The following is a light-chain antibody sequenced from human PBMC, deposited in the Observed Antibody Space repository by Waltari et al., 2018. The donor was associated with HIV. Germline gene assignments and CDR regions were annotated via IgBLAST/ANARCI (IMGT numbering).Light chain of an antibody. CDR3: QSADSSGTWV. J-gene: IGLJ3*02. CDR2: KDT. Sequence: SYELTQPPSVSVSPGQTARITCSGDALPKQYAYWYHQKPGQAPVLGIYKDTERPSGIPERFSGSSSWTTVTLTISGVQAEDEADYYCQSADSSGTWVFGGGTKLTVL. V-gene: IGLV3-25*03. CDR1: ALPKQY.